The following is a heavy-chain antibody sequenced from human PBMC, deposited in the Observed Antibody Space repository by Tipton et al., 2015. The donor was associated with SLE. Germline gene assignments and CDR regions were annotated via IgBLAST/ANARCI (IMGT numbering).Heavy chain of an antibody. V-gene: IGHV4-4*07. D-gene: IGHD2-2*01. CDR3: ARALTSAQGFYFES. Sequence: TLSLTCIVSGGSIKNHYWHWIRQPAGQGLEWIGRFYTSVRTNYHPSLKSRITMSVDTSKNQFSLKLSSVTAADTAVYYCARALTSAQGFYFESWGQGTLVTVSS. CDR2: FYTSVRT. J-gene: IGHJ4*02. CDR1: GGSIKNHY.